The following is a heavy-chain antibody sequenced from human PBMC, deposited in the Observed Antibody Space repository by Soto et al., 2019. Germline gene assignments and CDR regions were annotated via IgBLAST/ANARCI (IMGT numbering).Heavy chain of an antibody. CDR3: ARAGILTGYTPFDP. Sequence: SETLSLTCTVSGGSISSYHWSWIRQPPGKGLEWIGYIYYSGSTNYNPSLKSRVTISVDTSKNQFSLKLSSVTAADTAVYYCARAGILTGYTPFDPWGQGALVTVSS. CDR2: IYYSGST. J-gene: IGHJ5*02. V-gene: IGHV4-59*01. D-gene: IGHD3-9*01. CDR1: GGSISSYH.